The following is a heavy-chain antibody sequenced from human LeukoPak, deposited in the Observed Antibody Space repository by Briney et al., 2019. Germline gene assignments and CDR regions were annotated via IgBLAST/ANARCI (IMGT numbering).Heavy chain of an antibody. CDR2: IYHSGST. V-gene: IGHV4-38-2*02. J-gene: IGHJ4*02. Sequence: PSETLSLTCTVSGYSINSGYYWGWIRQPPGKGLEWIGSIYHSGSTYYNPSLKSRVTISVDTSKNQFSLKLSSVTAADTAVYYCARERVLAYYFDYWGQGTLVTVSS. CDR1: GYSINSGYY. D-gene: IGHD3-10*02. CDR3: ARERVLAYYFDY.